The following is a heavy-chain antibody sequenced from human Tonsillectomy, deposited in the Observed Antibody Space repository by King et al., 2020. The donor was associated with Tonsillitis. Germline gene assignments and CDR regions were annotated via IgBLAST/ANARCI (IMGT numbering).Heavy chain of an antibody. D-gene: IGHD1-26*01. Sequence: QLQESGPGLVKPSETLSLTCTVPGDSISSYYWSWIRQPPGKGLEWIGYVYYSGSANYNPSLKSRVTISVDTSKNQFSLKLSSVTAADTAVYYCARDGGSYFDYWGQGILVTVSS. V-gene: IGHV4-59*01. J-gene: IGHJ4*02. CDR3: ARDGGSYFDY. CDR2: VYYSGSA. CDR1: GDSISSYY.